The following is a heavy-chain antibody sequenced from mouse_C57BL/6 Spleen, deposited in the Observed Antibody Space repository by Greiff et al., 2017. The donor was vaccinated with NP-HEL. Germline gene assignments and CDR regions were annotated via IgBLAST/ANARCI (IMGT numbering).Heavy chain of an antibody. CDR1: GYTFTSYW. J-gene: IGHJ3*01. Sequence: VQLQQPGAELVMPGASVKLSCKASGYTFTSYWMHWVKQRPGQGLEWIGEIDPSDSYTNYNQKFKGKSTLTADKSSSTAYMQLSSLTSEDSAVYYCARGGPWFACWGQGTLVTVAA. CDR2: IDPSDSYT. V-gene: IGHV1-69*01. CDR3: ARGGPWFAC.